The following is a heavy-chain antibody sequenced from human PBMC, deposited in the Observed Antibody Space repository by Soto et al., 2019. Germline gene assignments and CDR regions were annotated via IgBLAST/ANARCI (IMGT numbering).Heavy chain of an antibody. V-gene: IGHV4-4*07. Sequence: SETLSLTCTVSGGSISNYYWNWIRQPAGKGLQWIGRIYSSGSTNYNPSLKSRVTMSVDTSRNQFSLKPTSATAADTAVYYCAREIVAGAVDYWGQGTLVTVSS. CDR3: AREIVAGAVDY. CDR2: IYSSGST. J-gene: IGHJ4*02. CDR1: GGSISNYY. D-gene: IGHD6-19*01.